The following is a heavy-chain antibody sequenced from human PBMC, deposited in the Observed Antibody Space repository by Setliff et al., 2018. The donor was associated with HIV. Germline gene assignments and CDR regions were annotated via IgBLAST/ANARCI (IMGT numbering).Heavy chain of an antibody. D-gene: IGHD1-26*01. CDR3: ASRPGSGSYRNWFDP. J-gene: IGHJ5*02. Sequence: SETLSLTCAVYGGSFSGYYWSWIRQPPGKGLEWIGEINHSGSTNYNPSLKSRVTISVDTSKNQFSLKLSSVTAADTAVYHCASRPGSGSYRNWFDPWGQGTLVTV. V-gene: IGHV4-34*01. CDR1: GGSFSGYY. CDR2: INHSGST.